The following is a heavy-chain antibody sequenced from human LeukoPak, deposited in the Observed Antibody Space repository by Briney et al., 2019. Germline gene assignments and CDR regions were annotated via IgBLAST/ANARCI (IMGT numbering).Heavy chain of an antibody. CDR1: GGSLSGYY. J-gene: IGHJ4*02. Sequence: SETMSLTSAVYGGSLSGYYCSWDRQPPGKGLEWNGEIKHSGSPNYNPSLKRRVTISVDTPKNQFSLNLSSVTAAAPAGFYCAGGHLYYYDSSGYPRFDYWGQGTLVTPSS. CDR3: AGGHLYYYDSSGYPRFDY. D-gene: IGHD3-22*01. CDR2: IKHSGSP. V-gene: IGHV4-34*01.